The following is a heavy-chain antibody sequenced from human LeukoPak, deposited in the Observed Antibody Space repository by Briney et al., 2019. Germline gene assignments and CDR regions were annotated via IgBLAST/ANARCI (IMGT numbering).Heavy chain of an antibody. CDR2: TRNKANSYTT. J-gene: IGHJ4*02. V-gene: IGHV3-72*01. Sequence: PGGSLRLSCAASGFTFSDHYMDWVRQAPGKGVEWVGRTRNKANSYTTEYAASVKGRFTISRDDSKNSLYLQMNSLKTEDTAVYYCARDRGAYYFDYWGQGTLVTVSS. CDR1: GFTFSDHY. D-gene: IGHD3-10*01. CDR3: ARDRGAYYFDY.